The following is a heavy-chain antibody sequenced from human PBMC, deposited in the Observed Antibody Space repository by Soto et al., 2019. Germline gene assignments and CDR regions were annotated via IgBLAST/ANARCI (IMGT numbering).Heavy chain of an antibody. CDR3: AAYSSGWFYFDY. CDR1: GGTFSSYA. J-gene: IGHJ4*02. Sequence: QVQLVQSGAEVKKPGSSVKVSCKASGGTFSSYAISWVRQAPGQGLEWMGGIIPIFGTANYAQKFQGRVTITADEATCTAYMELSSLRSEDTAVYYCAAYSSGWFYFDYWGQGTLVTVSS. CDR2: IIPIFGTA. V-gene: IGHV1-69*12. D-gene: IGHD6-19*01.